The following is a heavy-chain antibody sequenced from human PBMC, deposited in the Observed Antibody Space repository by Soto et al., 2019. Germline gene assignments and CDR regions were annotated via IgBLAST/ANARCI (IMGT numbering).Heavy chain of an antibody. CDR1: GFTFSNAW. Sequence: GGSLRLYCAASGFTFSNAWMSWVRQAPGKGLEWVGRIKSKTDGGTTDYAAPVKGRFTISRDDSKNTLYLQMNSLKTEDTAVYYCTTDGDPTPNDAFDIWGQGTMVTVSS. J-gene: IGHJ3*02. CDR2: IKSKTDGGTT. V-gene: IGHV3-15*01. CDR3: TTDGDPTPNDAFDI. D-gene: IGHD7-27*01.